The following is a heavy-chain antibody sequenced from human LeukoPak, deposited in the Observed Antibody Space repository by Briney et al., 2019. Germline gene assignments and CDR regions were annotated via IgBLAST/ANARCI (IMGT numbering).Heavy chain of an antibody. J-gene: IGHJ4*02. V-gene: IGHV4-59*08. CDR3: ARHHIVVVPAASHRWGFDY. D-gene: IGHD2-2*01. CDR1: GGSISSYY. Sequence: SETLSLTCTVSGGSISSYYWSWVRQPPGKGLEWIGYIYYSGSTNYNPSLKSRVTISVDTSKNQFSLKLSSVTAADTAVYYCARHHIVVVPAASHRWGFDYWGQGTLVTVSS. CDR2: IYYSGST.